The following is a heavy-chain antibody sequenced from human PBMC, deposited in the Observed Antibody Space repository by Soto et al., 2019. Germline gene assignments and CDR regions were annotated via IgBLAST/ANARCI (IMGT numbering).Heavy chain of an antibody. J-gene: IGHJ4*02. CDR2: ISGSGGST. CDR3: AKSAPADYGDYYFAY. Sequence: GRSLRLSYAASGFTCISYGRSCVLQDPGKGLEWVSAISGSGGSTYYADSVKGRFTISRDNSKNTLYLQMNSLRVEDTAVYYCAKSAPADYGDYYFAYWGKGTLVTVSS. V-gene: IGHV3-23*01. CDR1: GFTCISYG. D-gene: IGHD4-17*01.